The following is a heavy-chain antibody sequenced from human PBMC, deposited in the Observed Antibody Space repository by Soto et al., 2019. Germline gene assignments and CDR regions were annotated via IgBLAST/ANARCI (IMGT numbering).Heavy chain of an antibody. CDR1: GFTFSSYA. CDR2: TSGSGDST. Sequence: GGSLRLSCAASGFTFSSYAMSWVRQAPGKGLEWVSATSGSGDSTYYADSVKGRFTISRDNSNNTLYLQMNSLRAEDTAVYYCAKAHFYYGMDVWGQGTTVTVSS. CDR3: AKAHFYYGMDV. J-gene: IGHJ6*02. V-gene: IGHV3-23*01.